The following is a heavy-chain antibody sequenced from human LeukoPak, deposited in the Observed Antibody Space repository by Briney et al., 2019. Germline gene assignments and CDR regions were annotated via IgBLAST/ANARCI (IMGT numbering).Heavy chain of an antibody. D-gene: IGHD3-22*01. CDR1: GYTFTSHG. V-gene: IGHV1-18*01. CDR3: ARGPNYYDSSGYYYYGMDV. CDR2: ISAYNGNT. J-gene: IGHJ6*02. Sequence: ASVKVSCKASGYTFTSHGISWVRQAPGQGLEWMGWISAYNGNTNYAQKLQGRVTMTTDTSTSTAYMELRSLRSDDTAVYYCARGPNYYDSSGYYYYGMDVWGQGTTVTVSS.